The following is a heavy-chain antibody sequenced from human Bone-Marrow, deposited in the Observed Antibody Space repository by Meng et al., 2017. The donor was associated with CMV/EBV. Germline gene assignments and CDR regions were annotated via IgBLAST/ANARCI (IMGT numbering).Heavy chain of an antibody. D-gene: IGHD3-3*01. CDR2: ISSSSSYI. V-gene: IGHV3-21*01. CDR3: ARGATTSYDFWSGYYPGLMDV. J-gene: IGHJ6*02. Sequence: GESLKISCAASGFTFSSYSMNWVRQAPGKGLEWVSSISSSSSYIYYADSVKGRFTISRDNAKNLLYLQMNSLRAEDTAVYYCARGATTSYDFWSGYYPGLMDVWGQGTTVTVSS. CDR1: GFTFSSYS.